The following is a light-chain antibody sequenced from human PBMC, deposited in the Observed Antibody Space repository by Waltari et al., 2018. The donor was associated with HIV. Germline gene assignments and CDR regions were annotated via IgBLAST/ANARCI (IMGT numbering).Light chain of an antibody. Sequence: EIVLTQSPGTLSLSPGERAPLSCRASQSVSKTYLAWYQQKSGQAPRLLIYGASSRATGIADRFSGSGSGTDFTLTISRLEPEDFAVYYCQQYGSSPCTFGPGTKVDVK. V-gene: IGKV3-20*01. CDR1: QSVSKTY. CDR2: GAS. CDR3: QQYGSSPCT. J-gene: IGKJ3*01.